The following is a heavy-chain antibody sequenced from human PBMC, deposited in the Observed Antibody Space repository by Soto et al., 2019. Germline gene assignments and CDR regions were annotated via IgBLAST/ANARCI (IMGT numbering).Heavy chain of an antibody. J-gene: IGHJ6*02. D-gene: IGHD2-2*01. V-gene: IGHV3-66*01. CDR1: GFTVSSNY. CDR2: IYSGGST. CDR3: ARDFVVPAAMRTYYYYYGMDV. Sequence: EVQLVESGGGLVQPGGSLRLSCAASGFTVSSNYMSWVRQAPGKGLEWVSVIYSGGSTYYADSVKGRFTISRDNSKNPLYLQMNSLRAEDTAVYYCARDFVVPAAMRTYYYYYGMDVWGQGTTVTVSS.